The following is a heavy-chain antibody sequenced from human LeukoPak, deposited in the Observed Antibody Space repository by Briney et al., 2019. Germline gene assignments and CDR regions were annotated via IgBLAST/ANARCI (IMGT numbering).Heavy chain of an antibody. CDR1: GFTFSSYE. CDR3: ARGRSSGWCRPSKPYYYYYMDV. V-gene: IGHV3-48*03. D-gene: IGHD6-19*01. J-gene: IGHJ6*03. CDR2: ISSSGSSI. Sequence: PGGSLRLSCAASGFTFSSYEMNWVRQAPGKGLEWVSYISSSGSSIYYADSVKGRFTISRDNAKNSLYLQMNSLRAEDTAIYYCARGRSSGWCRPSKPYYYYYMDVWGKGTTVTISS.